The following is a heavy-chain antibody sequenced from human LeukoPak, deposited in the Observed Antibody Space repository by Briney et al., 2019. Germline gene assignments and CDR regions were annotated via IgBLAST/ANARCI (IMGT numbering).Heavy chain of an antibody. CDR2: IYSGGST. D-gene: IGHD6-6*01. J-gene: IGHJ4*02. V-gene: IGHV3-66*02. CDR3: AGSRSSGGFDY. Sequence: GGSLRLSCAASGFTVSSSYMTWVHQAPGTGLEWVSIIYSGGSTYYADSVKGRFTISRDSSKDTLYLQMNTLRPEDTAVYYCAGSRSSGGFDYWGQGTLVTVSS. CDR1: GFTVSSSY.